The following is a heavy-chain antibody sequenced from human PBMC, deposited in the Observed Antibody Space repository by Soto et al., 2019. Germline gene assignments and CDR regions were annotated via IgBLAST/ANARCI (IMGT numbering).Heavy chain of an antibody. V-gene: IGHV5-51*01. CDR2: IYPGDSDA. Sequence: GDSLKISCQGSGYSFPNYWIGWVRQRPGKGLEWMGIIYPGDSDARYSPSLQGQVTFSVDKSISTAYLHWSSLRASDTAMYECAKGFTMEYFGLWGQGTLVTVSS. J-gene: IGHJ4*02. D-gene: IGHD1-1*01. CDR3: AKGFTMEYFGL. CDR1: GYSFPNYW.